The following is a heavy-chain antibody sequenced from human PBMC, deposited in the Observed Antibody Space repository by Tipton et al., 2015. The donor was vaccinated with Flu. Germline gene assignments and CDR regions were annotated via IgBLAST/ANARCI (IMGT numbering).Heavy chain of an antibody. CDR3: ARDPTVIAVAGRGYLDY. Sequence: QVQLVQSGAEVKKPGASVKVSCKASGYTFTGYYMHWVRQAPGQGLEWLGRINPNSGGTNYAQKFKGRVTMTRDTSISTAYMELNRLRSDDTAVYYCARDPTVIAVAGRGYLDYWGQGTLVTVSS. J-gene: IGHJ4*02. CDR2: INPNSGGT. V-gene: IGHV1-2*06. CDR1: GYTFTGYY. D-gene: IGHD6-19*01.